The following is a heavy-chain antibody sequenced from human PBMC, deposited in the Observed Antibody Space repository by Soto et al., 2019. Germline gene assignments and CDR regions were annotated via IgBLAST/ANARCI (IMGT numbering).Heavy chain of an antibody. J-gene: IGHJ5*02. CDR2: ISGSGGGM. V-gene: IGHV3-23*01. D-gene: IGHD2-15*01. CDR3: AKNPSLIVVEWFDP. Sequence: EVQLLESGGGLVQPGGSLRVSCTASGFTFSNYGMSWVRQAPGKGLEWVSSISGSGGGMYYADSVRGRFTISRDNSKNTLYLQMNDLRVEDTAVYYCAKNPSLIVVEWFDPWGQGTLVTVSS. CDR1: GFTFSNYG.